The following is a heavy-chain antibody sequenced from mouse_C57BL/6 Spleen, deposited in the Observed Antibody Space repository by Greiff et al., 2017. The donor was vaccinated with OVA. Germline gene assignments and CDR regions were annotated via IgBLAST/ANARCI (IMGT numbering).Heavy chain of an antibody. CDR1: GFTFSDYG. V-gene: IGHV5-17*01. CDR3: ARGYYGSSLDY. J-gene: IGHJ2*01. Sequence: EVQLQESGGGLVKPGGSLKLSCAASGFTFSDYGMHWVRQAPEKGLEWVAYISSGSSTIYYADTVKGRFTISRDNAKNTLFLQMTSLRSEDTAMYYCARGYYGSSLDYWGQGTTLTVSS. CDR2: ISSGSSTI. D-gene: IGHD1-1*01.